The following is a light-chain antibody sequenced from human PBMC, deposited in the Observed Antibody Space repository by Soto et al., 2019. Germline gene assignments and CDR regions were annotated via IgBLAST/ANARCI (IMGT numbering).Light chain of an antibody. J-gene: IGKJ3*01. Sequence: EIVLTQSPGTLSLSPGERATLSCRASQSVSSNYLAWYQQKPGQAPRLLISGASSRASGIPDRFSGSGSGTDITLNISRLEPEDFAVYYCQQYGGSPTFGPGTKVDI. V-gene: IGKV3-20*01. CDR3: QQYGGSPT. CDR1: QSVSSNY. CDR2: GAS.